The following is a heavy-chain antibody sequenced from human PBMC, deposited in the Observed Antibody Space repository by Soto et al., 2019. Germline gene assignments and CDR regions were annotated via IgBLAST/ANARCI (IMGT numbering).Heavy chain of an antibody. D-gene: IGHD7-27*01. CDR1: GASLTTYY. V-gene: IGHV4-59*08. J-gene: IGHJ4*02. Sequence: QVQLQESGPGLVKPSETLTLTCNVSGASLTTYYWSWIRQPPAKGLEWIGYIYYSGHINYNPSLKSRVTISADTPKNCLSLKLSSVSAADTAVYCLASHAATNWGGFFVSWGLGTLVSVSS. CDR2: IYYSGHI. CDR3: ASHAATNWGGFFVS.